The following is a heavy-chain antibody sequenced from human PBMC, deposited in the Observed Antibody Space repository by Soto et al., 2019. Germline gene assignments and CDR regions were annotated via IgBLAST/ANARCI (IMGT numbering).Heavy chain of an antibody. CDR3: ARGVRERPSSSRRHQAYYFDY. V-gene: IGHV1-8*01. J-gene: IGHJ4*02. CDR2: MNPNSGNT. D-gene: IGHD6-19*01. Sequence: GASVKVSCKASGYTFTSYDINWVRQATGQGLEWKGWMNPNSGNTGYAQKFQGRVTMTRNTSISTAYMDLSSLRSEDTAVYYCARGVRERPSSSRRHQAYYFDYWGQGTLVTVSS. CDR1: GYTFTSYD.